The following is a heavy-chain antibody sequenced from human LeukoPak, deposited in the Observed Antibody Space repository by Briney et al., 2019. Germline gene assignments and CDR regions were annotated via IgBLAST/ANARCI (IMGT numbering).Heavy chain of an antibody. Sequence: GGSLRLSCAASGFTFSSYSMNWVRQAPGKGLEWVSYISSSGSTIYYADSVKGRFTISRDNAKKSLYLQMNSLRAEDTAVYYCAREMGYGAFDIWGQGTMVTVSS. J-gene: IGHJ3*02. D-gene: IGHD2-8*01. V-gene: IGHV3-48*04. CDR3: AREMGYGAFDI. CDR1: GFTFSSYS. CDR2: ISSSGSTI.